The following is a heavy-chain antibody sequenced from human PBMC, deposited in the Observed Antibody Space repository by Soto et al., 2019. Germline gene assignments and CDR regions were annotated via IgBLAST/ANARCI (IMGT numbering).Heavy chain of an antibody. Sequence: GESLKISCKDSGYSFTSYWIGWVRQMPGKGLEWMGIIYPGDSDTRYSPSFQGQVTISADKSISTAYLQWSSLKASDTAMYYCARSGYCSGGNCYVGAMDVWGQGTTVTVSS. CDR3: ARSGYCSGGNCYVGAMDV. D-gene: IGHD2-15*01. J-gene: IGHJ6*02. V-gene: IGHV5-51*01. CDR2: IYPGDSDT. CDR1: GYSFTSYW.